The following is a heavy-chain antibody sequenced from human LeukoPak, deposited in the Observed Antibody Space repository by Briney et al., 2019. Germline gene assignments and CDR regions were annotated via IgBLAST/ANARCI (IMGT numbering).Heavy chain of an antibody. CDR3: ARDSDDSSGYNWFDP. CDR2: IYYSGST. J-gene: IGHJ5*02. D-gene: IGHD3-22*01. V-gene: IGHV4-59*01. CDR1: GGSISSYY. Sequence: PSETLSLTWTVSGGSISSYYWSWIRQPPGKGLEWIGYIYYSGSTNYNPSLKSRVTISVDTSKNQFSLKLSSVTAADTAVYYCARDSDDSSGYNWFDPWGQGTLVTVSS.